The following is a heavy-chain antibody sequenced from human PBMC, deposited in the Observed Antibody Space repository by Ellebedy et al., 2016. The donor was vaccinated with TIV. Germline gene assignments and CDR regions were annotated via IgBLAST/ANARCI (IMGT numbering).Heavy chain of an antibody. D-gene: IGHD3-16*02. J-gene: IGHJ4*02. V-gene: IGHV3-11*06. CDR3: ARGQLRLGELSLAPFDY. CDR1: GFTFSDYY. Sequence: PGGSLRLSFAASGFTFSDYYMSWIRQAPGTGLEWVSYISSSSSYTNYADSVKDRFTIPRDKAKNSLYLQMNSLRAEDTAVYYCARGQLRLGELSLAPFDYWGQGTLVTDSS. CDR2: ISSSSSYT.